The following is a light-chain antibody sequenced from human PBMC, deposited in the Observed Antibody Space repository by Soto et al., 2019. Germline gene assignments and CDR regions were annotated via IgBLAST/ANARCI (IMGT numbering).Light chain of an antibody. CDR3: QLYASSPLT. Sequence: EVVLTHSPATLSLSPGQRATLSCRASQSVYNNYLAWYQLKPGQAPRLAIYGASSRATGIPDRFSASGSGTDFALTISRLEPEDFAVYYCQLYASSPLTFGQGTKVEIK. J-gene: IGKJ1*01. V-gene: IGKV3-20*01. CDR1: QSVYNNY. CDR2: GAS.